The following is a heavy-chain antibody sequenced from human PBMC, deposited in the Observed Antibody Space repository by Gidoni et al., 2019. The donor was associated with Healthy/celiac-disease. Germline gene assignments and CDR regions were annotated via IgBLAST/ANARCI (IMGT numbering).Heavy chain of an antibody. V-gene: IGHV4-59*01. CDR1: GGSISSYY. Sequence: QVQLQESGPGLVKPSETLSLTCTVSGGSISSYYWSWIRQPPGKGLEWIGYIYYSGSTNYNPSLKSRVTISVDTSKNQFSLKLSSVTAADTAVYYCARAPYSGSYYFFDYWGQGTLVTVSS. D-gene: IGHD1-26*01. CDR3: ARAPYSGSYYFFDY. CDR2: IYYSGST. J-gene: IGHJ4*02.